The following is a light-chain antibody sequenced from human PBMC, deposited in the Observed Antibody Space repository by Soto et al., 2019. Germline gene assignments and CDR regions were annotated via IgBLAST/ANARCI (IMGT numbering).Light chain of an antibody. CDR3: AAWEDSVNLWL. CDR1: PSNIGSNY. CDR2: SNN. J-gene: IGLJ3*02. V-gene: IGLV1-47*02. Sequence: QSVLTQPPSASGIPGQTVTLSCSGSPSNIGSNYVYWYQQLPGTAPKLLIYSNNQRPSGVPYRFSGSKSGTSGSLAISGLRSEDEADYYCAAWEDSVNLWLFGGGTKLTVL.